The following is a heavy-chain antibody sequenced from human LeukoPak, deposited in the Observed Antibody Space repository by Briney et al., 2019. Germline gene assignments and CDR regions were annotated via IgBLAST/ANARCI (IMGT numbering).Heavy chain of an antibody. CDR3: AKEREPIAAAGRSLDY. CDR2: ISWNSGSI. J-gene: IGHJ4*02. V-gene: IGHV3-9*01. Sequence: GGSLRLSCAPSGSTFDDYAMHSVRQAPGKGLEWVSGISWNSGSIGYADSVKGRFTISRDNAKNSLYLQMNSLRAEDTALYYCAKEREPIAAAGRSLDYWGQGTLVTVSS. D-gene: IGHD6-13*01. CDR1: GSTFDDYA.